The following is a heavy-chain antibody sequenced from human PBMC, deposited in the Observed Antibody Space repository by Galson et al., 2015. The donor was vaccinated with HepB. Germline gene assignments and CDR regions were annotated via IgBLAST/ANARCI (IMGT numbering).Heavy chain of an antibody. Sequence: SLRLSCAASGFTFSTARMSWIRQAPGKGLEWVGRIKSKIDSETTEYAAPVKGRFTISRDDSKDALYLQMNSLKTEDTAVYYCTTVGAVLRYSDSPEIKGLFYWGQGALVTVSS. V-gene: IGHV3-15*01. CDR2: IKSKIDSETT. D-gene: IGHD3-9*01. J-gene: IGHJ4*02. CDR1: GFTFSTAR. CDR3: TTVGAVLRYSDSPEIKGLFY.